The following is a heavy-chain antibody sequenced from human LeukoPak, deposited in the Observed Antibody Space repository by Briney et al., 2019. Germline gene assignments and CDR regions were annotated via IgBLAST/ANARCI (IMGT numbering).Heavy chain of an antibody. CDR1: GGTFTGYY. J-gene: IGHJ4*02. V-gene: IGHV1-2*02. CDR2: INPNSGGT. CDR3: ARGSSSSWILDY. D-gene: IGHD6-13*01. Sequence: ASVKVSCKASGGTFTGYYMHWVRQAPGQGLEWMGWINPNSGGTNYAQKFQGRVTMTRDTSISTAYMELSRLRSDDTAVYYCARGSSSSWILDYWGQGTLVTVSS.